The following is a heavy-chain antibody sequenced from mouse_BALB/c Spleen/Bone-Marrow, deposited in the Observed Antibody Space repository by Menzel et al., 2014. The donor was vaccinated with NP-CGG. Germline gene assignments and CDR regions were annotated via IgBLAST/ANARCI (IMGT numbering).Heavy chain of an antibody. CDR1: GFDFSRFW. CDR2: INPDSSTI. V-gene: IGHV4-1*02. Sequence: VQLKQSGGGLGQPGGSLKLSCAASGFDFSRFWMTWVRQALGKGLEWIGEINPDSSTINYTPSLKDKFIISRDNAKNTLYLQMSKVRSEDTALYYCAKNYYYGYVAYWGQGTLVTVSA. CDR3: AKNYYYGYVAY. J-gene: IGHJ3*01. D-gene: IGHD1-2*01.